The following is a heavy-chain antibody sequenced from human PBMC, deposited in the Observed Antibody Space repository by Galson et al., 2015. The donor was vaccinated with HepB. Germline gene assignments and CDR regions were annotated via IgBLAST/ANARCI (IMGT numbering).Heavy chain of an antibody. CDR1: GFTFSSYA. CDR3: AKLLSSSSYDDY. Sequence: SLRLSCAASGFTFSSYAMYWVRQAPGKGPEWVSSISGSGGSTYYADSVKGRFTISRDNSENTLYLQMNSLRVEDTAVYYCAKLLSSSSYDDYWGQGTLVTVSS. J-gene: IGHJ4*02. V-gene: IGHV3-23*01. CDR2: ISGSGGST. D-gene: IGHD6-13*01.